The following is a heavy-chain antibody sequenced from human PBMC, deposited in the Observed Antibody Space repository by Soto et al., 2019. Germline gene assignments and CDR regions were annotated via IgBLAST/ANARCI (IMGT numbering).Heavy chain of an antibody. D-gene: IGHD3-10*01. V-gene: IGHV3-30*18. CDR3: AKDLSGLSPPYDLMVRGAIIYYYYYYGMDV. CDR2: ISYDGSNK. J-gene: IGHJ6*02. Sequence: PGGSLRLSCAASGFTFSSYGMHWVRQAPGKGLEWVAVISYDGSNKYYADSVKGRFTISRDNSKNTLYLQMNSLRAEDTAVYYCAKDLSGLSPPYDLMVRGAIIYYYYYYGMDVWGQGTTVTVSS. CDR1: GFTFSSYG.